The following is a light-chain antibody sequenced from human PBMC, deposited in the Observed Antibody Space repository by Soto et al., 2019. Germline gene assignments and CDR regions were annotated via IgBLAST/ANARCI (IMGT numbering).Light chain of an antibody. CDR3: QQYETFSGT. Sequence: PSTLSASVGDTVTVTCRASQSVSGWLAWYXXKXGXXXKXXXYDASALPRGVPSRFSGSGSGTKFTLTIASLQPDDFATYYCQQYETFSGTFGPGTKVDIK. CDR2: DAS. CDR1: QSVSGW. V-gene: IGKV1-5*01. J-gene: IGKJ1*01.